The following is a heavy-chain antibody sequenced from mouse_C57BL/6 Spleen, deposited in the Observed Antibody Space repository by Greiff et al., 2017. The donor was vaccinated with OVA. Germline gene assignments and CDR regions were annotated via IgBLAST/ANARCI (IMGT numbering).Heavy chain of an antibody. V-gene: IGHV1-72*01. D-gene: IGHD1-1*01. CDR1: GYTFTSYW. CDR2: IDPNSGGT. CDR3: ARRIGDYYGSDAMDY. Sequence: QVQLQQPGAELVKPGASVKLSCKASGYTFTSYWMHWVKQRPGRGLEWIGRIDPNSGGTKYNEKFKSKATLTVDNPSSTAYMQLSSLTSEDSAVYYCARRIGDYYGSDAMDYWGQGTSVTVSS. J-gene: IGHJ4*01.